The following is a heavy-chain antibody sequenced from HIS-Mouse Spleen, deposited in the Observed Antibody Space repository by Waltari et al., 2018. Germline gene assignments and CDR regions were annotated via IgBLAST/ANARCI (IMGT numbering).Heavy chain of an antibody. J-gene: IGHJ4*02. CDR3: ARGRSPATVTIGYYFDY. CDR1: GGSFSGYY. CDR2: INHSGST. V-gene: IGHV4-34*01. D-gene: IGHD4-17*01. Sequence: QVQLQQWGAGLLKPSETLSLTCAVYGGSFSGYYWSWIRQPPGKGLEWIGEINHSGSTNSNPALQSRVTISVDTSKNQFSLKLSSVTAADTAVYYCARGRSPATVTIGYYFDYWGQGTLVTVSS.